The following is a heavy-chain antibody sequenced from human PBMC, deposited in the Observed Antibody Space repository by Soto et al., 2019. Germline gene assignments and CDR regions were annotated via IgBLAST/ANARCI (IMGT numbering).Heavy chain of an antibody. J-gene: IGHJ4*02. D-gene: IGHD1-26*01. CDR1: GFTFSRYW. CDR3: AKWGGAGSDS. CDR2: IHLDGSEK. Sequence: EVQLVESGGGLVQPGGSLRLSCAASGFTFSRYWMSWVRQAPGKGLEWVANIHLDGSEKYYVDSVKGRFTVSRDNAKNSLYLQMSSLRAEDTALYYCAKWGGAGSDSWGQGTLVTVSS. V-gene: IGHV3-7*01.